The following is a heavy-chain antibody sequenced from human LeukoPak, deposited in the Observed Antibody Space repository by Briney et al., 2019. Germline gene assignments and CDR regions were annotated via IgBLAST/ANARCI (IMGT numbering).Heavy chain of an antibody. CDR2: IGGSGSST. CDR1: GFSFGSYV. J-gene: IGHJ3*02. CDR3: AKGIQLWLDAFDI. Sequence: GGSLRLSCAGSGFSFGSYVMSWVRQAPGKGLEWVSCIGGSGSSTNYADSVKGRFTISRDNSKNTLYLQMNSLRAEDTAVYYCAKGIQLWLDAFDIWGQGTMVTVSS. V-gene: IGHV3-23*01. D-gene: IGHD5-18*01.